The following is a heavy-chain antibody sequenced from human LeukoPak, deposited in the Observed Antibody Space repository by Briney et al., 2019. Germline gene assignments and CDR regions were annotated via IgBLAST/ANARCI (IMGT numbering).Heavy chain of an antibody. V-gene: IGHV3-74*01. CDR3: ARGSSYYFDY. Sequence: QPGGSLRLSCAASGFTFSSYWMHWVRQAPGKGLVWVSRIGPDGSSTSYADSVKGRFTISRDNAKNTLYLQLNSLRAEDTAVYYCARGSSYYFDYWGQGTLVTVSS. J-gene: IGHJ4*02. CDR2: IGPDGSST. D-gene: IGHD6-6*01. CDR1: GFTFSSYW.